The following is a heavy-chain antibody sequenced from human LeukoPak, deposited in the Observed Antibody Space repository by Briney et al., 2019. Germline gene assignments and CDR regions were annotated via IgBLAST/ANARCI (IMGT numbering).Heavy chain of an antibody. CDR3: AKAWWSTSSGGDSFGI. Sequence: GGSLRLSCAASGFTLSNSAMSWVRQAPGKGLEWVSGFSGPGKTYYADSVKGRFTISRDTSRSTLYLQINSLRAEDTAVYYCAKAWWSTSSGGDSFGIWGQGTMVTVSS. D-gene: IGHD6-6*01. CDR2: FSGPGKT. CDR1: GFTLSNSA. V-gene: IGHV3-23*01. J-gene: IGHJ3*02.